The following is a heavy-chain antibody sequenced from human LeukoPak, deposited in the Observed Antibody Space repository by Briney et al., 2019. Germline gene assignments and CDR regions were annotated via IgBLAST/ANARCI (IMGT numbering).Heavy chain of an antibody. Sequence: PSETLSLTCAVHGGSFSGYYWSWIRQPPGKGLEWIGEINHSGSTNYNPSLKSRVTISVDTSKNQFSLKLSSVIAADTAVYYCARKDYDSSGYYLSWFDPWGQGTLVTVSS. CDR3: ARKDYDSSGYYLSWFDP. V-gene: IGHV4-34*01. D-gene: IGHD3-22*01. CDR2: INHSGST. J-gene: IGHJ5*02. CDR1: GGSFSGYY.